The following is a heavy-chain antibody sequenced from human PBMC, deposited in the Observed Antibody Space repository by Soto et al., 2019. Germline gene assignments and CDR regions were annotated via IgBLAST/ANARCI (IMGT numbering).Heavy chain of an antibody. CDR3: AASPSFWQNYYYGAMDV. V-gene: IGHV1-46*01. CDR2: INPSGGGT. J-gene: IGHJ6*02. CDR1: GYTFTTYY. Sequence: ASVKVSCKASGYTFTTYYMQWVRQAPGQGLEWMGIINPSGGGTNYAQKFQERVTITRDLSTNTIYMDLSGLRSEDTAVYYCAASPSFWQNYYYGAMDVWGQGTTVTVSS.